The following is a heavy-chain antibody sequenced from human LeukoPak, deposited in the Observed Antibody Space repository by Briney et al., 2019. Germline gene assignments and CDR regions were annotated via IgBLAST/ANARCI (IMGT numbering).Heavy chain of an antibody. V-gene: IGHV3-23*01. Sequence: GGSLRLSCAASGFTFSSYAMSWVRQAPGKGLEWVSAISGSGGSTYYADSVKGPFTISRDNSKNTLYLQMNSLRAEDTAVYYCAISLPGPYYYDSSAKGYWGQGTLVTVSS. D-gene: IGHD3-22*01. CDR3: AISLPGPYYYDSSAKGY. CDR1: GFTFSSYA. J-gene: IGHJ4*02. CDR2: ISGSGGST.